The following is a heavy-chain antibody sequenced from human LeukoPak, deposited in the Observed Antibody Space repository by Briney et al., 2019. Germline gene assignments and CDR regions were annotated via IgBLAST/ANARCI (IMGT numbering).Heavy chain of an antibody. J-gene: IGHJ4*02. V-gene: IGHV4-4*07. CDR3: ARRGDQPSYYDILTGYFGPPPEYFDY. Sequence: SETLSLTCTVSGGSISGYYWSWIRQPAGKGLEWIGRVYSSGSTNYNPSLKSRVTMSVDTSKNQFSLKLSSVTAADTAVYYCARRGDQPSYYDILTGYFGPPPEYFDYWGQGTLVTVSS. CDR2: VYSSGST. CDR1: GGSISGYY. D-gene: IGHD3-9*01.